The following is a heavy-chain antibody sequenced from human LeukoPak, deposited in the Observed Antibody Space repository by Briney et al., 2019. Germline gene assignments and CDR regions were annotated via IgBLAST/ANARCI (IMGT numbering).Heavy chain of an antibody. CDR3: AKAGGAARPYFDY. Sequence: GGSLRLSCAASGFTFSNYAMSWVRQAPGKGLEWVSAISASGSGTYYADSVRGRFTISRDNSKNTLYLEMSSLRAEDTAVYYCAKAGGAARPYFDYWGQGTLVTVSS. V-gene: IGHV3-23*01. CDR1: GFTFSNYA. D-gene: IGHD6-6*01. J-gene: IGHJ4*02. CDR2: ISASGSGT.